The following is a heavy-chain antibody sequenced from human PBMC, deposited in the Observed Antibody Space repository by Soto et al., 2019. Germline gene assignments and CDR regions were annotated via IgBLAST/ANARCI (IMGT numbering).Heavy chain of an antibody. CDR1: GFTFSSYS. Sequence: GGSLRLSCAASGFTFSSYSMNWVRQAPGKGLEWVSYISSSSSTIYYADSVKGRFTISRDNAKNSLYLQMNSLRDEDTAVYYCARESRAYCGGDCSHDRTYYFDYWGQGTLVTVSS. V-gene: IGHV3-48*02. D-gene: IGHD2-21*02. CDR3: ARESRAYCGGDCSHDRTYYFDY. CDR2: ISSSSSTI. J-gene: IGHJ4*02.